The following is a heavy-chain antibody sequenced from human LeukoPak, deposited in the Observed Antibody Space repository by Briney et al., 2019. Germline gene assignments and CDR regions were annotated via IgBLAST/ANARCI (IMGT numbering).Heavy chain of an antibody. D-gene: IGHD2-15*01. Sequence: PSETLSLTCTVSGGSIGSSSYYWGWIRQPPGKGLEWIGSIYYSGSTYYNPSLKSRVTISVDTSKNQFSLKLSSVTAADTAVYYCASDYSPDAFDIWGQGTMVTVSS. V-gene: IGHV4-39*07. CDR3: ASDYSPDAFDI. J-gene: IGHJ3*02. CDR1: GGSIGSSSYY. CDR2: IYYSGST.